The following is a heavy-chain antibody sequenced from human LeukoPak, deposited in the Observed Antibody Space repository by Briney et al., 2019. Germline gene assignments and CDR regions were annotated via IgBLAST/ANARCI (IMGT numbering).Heavy chain of an antibody. CDR2: INPNSGGA. CDR3: ARGSLKSSADGFDF. CDR1: GYTFSDYY. J-gene: IGHJ3*01. V-gene: IGHV1-2*02. Sequence: ASVKVSCKASGYTFSDYYMHRVRQAPGQGLEWMGWINPNSGGANYAQSFQGRVALTRDTSITTAYMEVSRLTSDDTAVYYCARGSLKSSADGFDFWGQGTMVTVS.